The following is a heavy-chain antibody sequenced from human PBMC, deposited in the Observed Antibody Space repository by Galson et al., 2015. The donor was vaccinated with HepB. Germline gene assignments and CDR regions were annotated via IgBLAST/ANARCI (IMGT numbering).Heavy chain of an antibody. J-gene: IGHJ6*02. CDR1: GGSVSSGSYY. Sequence: SETLSLTCTVSGGSVSSGSYYWSWIRQPPGKGLEWIGYIYYSGSTNYNPSLKSRVTISVDTSKNQFSLKLSSVTAADTAVYYCARDSSSHYGMDVWGQGTTVTVSS. D-gene: IGHD6-13*01. CDR2: IYYSGST. CDR3: ARDSSSHYGMDV. V-gene: IGHV4-61*01.